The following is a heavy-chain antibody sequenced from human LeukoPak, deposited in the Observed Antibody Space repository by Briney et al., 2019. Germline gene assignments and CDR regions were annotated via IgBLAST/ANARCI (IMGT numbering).Heavy chain of an antibody. CDR1: GYTLNELS. V-gene: IGHV3-74*01. CDR2: INSDGSST. D-gene: IGHD1-14*01. J-gene: IGHJ6*02. CDR3: ARTTRYGMDV. Sequence: GASVKVSCKISGYTLNELSMHWVRQAPGKGLVWVSRINSDGSSTSYADSVKGRFTISRDNAKNTLYLQMNSLRAEDTAVYYCARTTRYGMDVWGQGTTVTVSS.